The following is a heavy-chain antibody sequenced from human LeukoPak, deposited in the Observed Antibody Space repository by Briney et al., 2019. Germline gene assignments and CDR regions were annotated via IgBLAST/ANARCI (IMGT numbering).Heavy chain of an antibody. CDR1: GGSISSYY. D-gene: IGHD6-19*01. CDR2: IYYSGST. V-gene: IGHV4-59*04. Sequence: SETLSLTCTVSGGSISSYYWSWIRQPPGKGLEWIGYIYYSGSTYYNPSLKSRVTISVDTSKNQFSLKLSSVTAADTAVYYCASDSSGWYLNWFDPWGQGTLVTVSS. J-gene: IGHJ5*02. CDR3: ASDSSGWYLNWFDP.